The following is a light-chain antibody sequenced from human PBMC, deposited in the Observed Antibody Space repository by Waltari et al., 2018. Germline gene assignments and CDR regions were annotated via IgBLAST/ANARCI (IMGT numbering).Light chain of an antibody. CDR1: NSNIGNNY. V-gene: IGLV1-47*01. CDR2: RDN. CDR3: AAWDDSLSGWV. Sequence: QSVLTQPPSASGTPGQGVTISCSGSNSNIGNNYVSWYQKLPGTAPKLLIYRDNKRPSVFPHQFSGAKSGPSASLASCGLRSDNEADYYCAAWDDSLSGWVFGGGTRLTVL. J-gene: IGLJ3*02.